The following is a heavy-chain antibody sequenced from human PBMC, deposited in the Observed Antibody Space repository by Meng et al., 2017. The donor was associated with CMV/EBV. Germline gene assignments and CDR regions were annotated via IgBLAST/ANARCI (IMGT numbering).Heavy chain of an antibody. Sequence: GSISSSSYYWGWIRQPPGKGLEWIGSIYYSGSTYYNPSLKSRVTISVDTSKNQFSLKLSSVTAADTAVYYCARDTWWEPVTMKPRVDYWGQGTLVTSPQ. D-gene: IGHD3-22*01. CDR3: ARDTWWEPVTMKPRVDY. CDR2: IYYSGST. V-gene: IGHV4-39*07. J-gene: IGHJ4*02. CDR1: GSISSSSYY.